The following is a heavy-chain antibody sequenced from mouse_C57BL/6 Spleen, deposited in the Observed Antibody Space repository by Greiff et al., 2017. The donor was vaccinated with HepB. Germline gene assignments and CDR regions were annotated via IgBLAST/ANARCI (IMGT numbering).Heavy chain of an antibody. D-gene: IGHD2-2*01. V-gene: IGHV5-16*01. J-gene: IGHJ1*03. Sequence: EVQRVESEGGLVQPGSSMKLSCTASGFTFSDYYMAWVRQVPEKGLEWVANINYDGSSTYYLDSLKSRFIISRDNAKNILYLQMSSLKSEDTATYYCAREWLPYWYFDVWGTGTTVTVSS. CDR3: AREWLPYWYFDV. CDR1: GFTFSDYY. CDR2: INYDGSST.